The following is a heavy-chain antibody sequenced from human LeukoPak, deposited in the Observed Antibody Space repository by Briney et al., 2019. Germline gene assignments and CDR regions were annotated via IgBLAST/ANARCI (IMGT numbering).Heavy chain of an antibody. V-gene: IGHV3-48*02. D-gene: IGHD3-22*01. Sequence: GGSLRLSCAASGFTFSDYSMNWVRQAPGRGLEWVSYISSGASTIYYADSVKGRFTISRDNAKNSLYLQMNSLREEDTAVYYCASGHYYDYWGQGTLVTVSS. CDR1: GFTFSDYS. J-gene: IGHJ4*02. CDR2: ISSGASTI. CDR3: ASGHYYDY.